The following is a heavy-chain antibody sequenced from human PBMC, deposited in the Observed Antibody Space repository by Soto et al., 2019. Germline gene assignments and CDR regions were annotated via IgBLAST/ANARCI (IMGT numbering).Heavy chain of an antibody. J-gene: IGHJ6*02. D-gene: IGHD1-26*01. Sequence: GSLRLSCAASGFTFSSYSMNWVRQAPGKGLEWVSSISSSSSYIYYADSVKGRFTISRDNAKNSLYLQMNSLRAEDTAVYYCARGPSGSYDYYGMDVWGQGTTVTVSS. V-gene: IGHV3-21*01. CDR3: ARGPSGSYDYYGMDV. CDR2: ISSSSSYI. CDR1: GFTFSSYS.